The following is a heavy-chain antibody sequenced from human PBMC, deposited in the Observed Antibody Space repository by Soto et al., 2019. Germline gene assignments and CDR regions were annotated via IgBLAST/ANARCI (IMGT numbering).Heavy chain of an antibody. CDR1: GGSFSGYY. J-gene: IGHJ3*02. D-gene: IGHD1-26*01. V-gene: IGHV4-34*01. CDR2: INHSGST. CDR3: ARVGRRRAFDS. Sequence: PSETLSLTCAVYGGSFSGYYWSWIRQPPGKGLEWIGEINHSGSTNYNPSLKSRVTISVDTSKNQFSLKLSSVTAADTAVYYCARVGRRRAFDSWGQGTIVTVAS.